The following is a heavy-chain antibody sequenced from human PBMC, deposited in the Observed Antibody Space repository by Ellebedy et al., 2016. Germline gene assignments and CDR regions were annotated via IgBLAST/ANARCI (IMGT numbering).Heavy chain of an antibody. D-gene: IGHD7-27*01. Sequence: GESLKISXVASGFTFNDYWMSWVRQAPGNGLEWMDSVKEDGSRVKGRFTISRDDAKNSVYLQMNSLRAEDTAVYYCARDPPSILARTWGWGQGTLVTVSS. CDR2: VKEDGSR. CDR3: ARDPPSILARTWG. CDR1: GFTFNDYW. J-gene: IGHJ4*02. V-gene: IGHV3-7*01.